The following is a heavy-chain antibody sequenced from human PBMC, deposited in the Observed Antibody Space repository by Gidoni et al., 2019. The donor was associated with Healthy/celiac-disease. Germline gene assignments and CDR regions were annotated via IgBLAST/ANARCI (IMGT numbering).Heavy chain of an antibody. Sequence: EVQLVESGGGLVQPGGSLRLSCAASGFTFSSYWMSWVRQAPGKGLEWVANIKQDGSEKYYVDSVKGRFTISRDNAKNSLYLQMNSLRAEDTAVYYCARDPGYSSSWYLGYYYYYGMDVWGQGTTVTVSS. CDR3: ARDPGYSSSWYLGYYYYYGMDV. V-gene: IGHV3-7*01. CDR1: GFTFSSYW. D-gene: IGHD6-13*01. CDR2: IKQDGSEK. J-gene: IGHJ6*02.